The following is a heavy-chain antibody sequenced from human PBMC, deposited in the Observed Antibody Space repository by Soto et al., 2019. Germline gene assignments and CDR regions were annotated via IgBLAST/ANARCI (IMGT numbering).Heavy chain of an antibody. Sequence: QVQLQESGPGLVRPSETLSLTCTVSGGSISSYQWSWIRQPPGKGLEWIGYIYYSGSTDYNPSLKSRVTISVYTSKNQFSMKLSSVTAADTAVYYCATYGSRSFNYWGQGTLVTVSS. V-gene: IGHV4-59*01. CDR3: ATYGSRSFNY. CDR1: GGSISSYQ. J-gene: IGHJ4*02. D-gene: IGHD3-10*01. CDR2: IYYSGST.